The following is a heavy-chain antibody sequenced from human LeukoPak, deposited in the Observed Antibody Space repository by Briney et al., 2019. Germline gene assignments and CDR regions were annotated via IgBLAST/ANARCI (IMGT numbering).Heavy chain of an antibody. J-gene: IGHJ6*02. CDR1: GGSISSYY. V-gene: IGHV4-59*01. CDR2: IYYSGST. Sequence: SETLSLTCTVSGGSISSYYWSWIRQPPGKGLEWIGYIYYSGSTNYNPSLKSRVTISVDTSKNQFSLKLSSVTAADTAVYYCARDRTGGAGGNYYYGMDVWGQGTTVTVSS. D-gene: IGHD3-10*01. CDR3: ARDRTGGAGGNYYYGMDV.